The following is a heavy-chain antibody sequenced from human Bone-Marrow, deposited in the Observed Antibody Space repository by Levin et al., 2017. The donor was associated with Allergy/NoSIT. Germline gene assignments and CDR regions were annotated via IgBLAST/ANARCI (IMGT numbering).Heavy chain of an antibody. CDR1: GYIFNNYG. CDR3: ARDPPGTGLHLFHYTGPDV. CDR2: TSADNGDE. D-gene: IGHD2-2*02. J-gene: IGHJ6*02. V-gene: IGHV1-18*01. Sequence: ASVKVSCKTSGYIFNNYGISWVRQAPGQGLEWMGWTSADNGDEHFAQRFQDRLIMTTDISTATAYMELRSLRSDDTALYYCARDPPGTGLHLFHYTGPDVWGQGTTVIVSS.